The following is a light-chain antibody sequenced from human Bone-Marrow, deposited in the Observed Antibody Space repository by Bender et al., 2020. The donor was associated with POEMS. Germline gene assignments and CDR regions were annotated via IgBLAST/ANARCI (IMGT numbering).Light chain of an antibody. V-gene: IGLV1-44*01. CDR3: AVCDDSLNGWV. Sequence: QSVLTQPPSASGTPGQRVTISCSGGSSNIGAHAVNWYQHLPGTAPKLLIHSSHRRPSEVPDRFSGSRSGTSASLAISGLQSEDEADYYCAVCDDSLNGWVFGGGTKLTVL. CDR2: SSH. J-gene: IGLJ3*02. CDR1: SSNIGAHA.